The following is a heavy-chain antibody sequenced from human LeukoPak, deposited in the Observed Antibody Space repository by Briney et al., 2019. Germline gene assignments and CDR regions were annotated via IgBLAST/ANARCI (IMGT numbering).Heavy chain of an antibody. CDR1: GYTFTGYY. J-gene: IGHJ4*02. D-gene: IGHD6-13*01. CDR3: ASSLSLPAAGTGGALMDY. CDR2: INPSTATT. Sequence: ASVKVSCKASGYTFTGYYMHWVRQAPGQGLEWMGIINPSTATTTYAQKFQGRVTMTRDTSTSTVYMELSSLRSEDTAVYYCASSLSLPAAGTGGALMDYWGQGTLVTVSS. V-gene: IGHV1-46*01.